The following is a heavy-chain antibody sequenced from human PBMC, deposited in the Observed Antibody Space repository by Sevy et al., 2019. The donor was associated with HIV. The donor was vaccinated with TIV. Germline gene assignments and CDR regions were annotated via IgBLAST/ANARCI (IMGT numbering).Heavy chain of an antibody. D-gene: IGHD3-22*01. CDR2: IIPIFGTA. CDR3: ARTRGHYYDSSGYYSYYFDY. CDR1: GGTFSSYA. V-gene: IGHV1-69*13. Sequence: ASVKVSCKASGGTFSSYAISWVRQAPGQGLEWMGGIIPIFGTANYAPKFQGRVTITAAESTSTAYMELSSLRSEDTAVYCCARTRGHYYDSSGYYSYYFDYWGQGTLVTVSS. J-gene: IGHJ4*02.